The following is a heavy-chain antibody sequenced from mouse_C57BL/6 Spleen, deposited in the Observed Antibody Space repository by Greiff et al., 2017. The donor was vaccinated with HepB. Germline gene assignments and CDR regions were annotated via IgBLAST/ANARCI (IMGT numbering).Heavy chain of an antibody. CDR3: ARPGDYYGSGYYAMDY. J-gene: IGHJ4*01. CDR2: ISSGSSTI. CDR1: GFTFSDYG. Sequence: EVQRVESGGGLVKPGGSLKLSCAASGFTFSDYGMHWVRQAPEKGLEWVAYISSGSSTIYYADTVKGRFTISRDNAKNTLFLQMTSLRSEDTAMYYGARPGDYYGSGYYAMDYWGQGTSVTVSS. V-gene: IGHV5-17*01. D-gene: IGHD1-1*01.